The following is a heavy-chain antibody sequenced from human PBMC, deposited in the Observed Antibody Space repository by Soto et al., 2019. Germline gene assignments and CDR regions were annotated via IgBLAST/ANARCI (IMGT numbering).Heavy chain of an antibody. Sequence: SETLSLTCTVSGGSISSSSYYWGWIRQPPGKGLEWIGSIYYSGSTYYNPSLKSRVTISVDTSKNQFSLKLSSVTAADTAVYYCARGVVPAATYYYYYYMVVWGKGTTVTVSS. CDR1: GGSISSSSYY. J-gene: IGHJ6*03. V-gene: IGHV4-39*01. CDR2: IYYSGST. CDR3: ARGVVPAATYYYYYYMVV. D-gene: IGHD2-2*01.